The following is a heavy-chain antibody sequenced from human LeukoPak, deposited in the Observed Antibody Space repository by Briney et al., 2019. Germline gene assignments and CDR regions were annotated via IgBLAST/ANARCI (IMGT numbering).Heavy chain of an antibody. Sequence: GGSLRLSCAASGVTSNYMTWLRQARGKGLEWVSVIYNGGTTYYADSVKGRFTISRDNSKSTLFLYLQMDSLRTDDTAVYYCAGGGEAARSLDYWGQGTLVTVSS. J-gene: IGHJ4*02. CDR3: AGGGEAARSLDY. V-gene: IGHV3-66*02. CDR1: GVTSNY. D-gene: IGHD3-16*01. CDR2: IYNGGTT.